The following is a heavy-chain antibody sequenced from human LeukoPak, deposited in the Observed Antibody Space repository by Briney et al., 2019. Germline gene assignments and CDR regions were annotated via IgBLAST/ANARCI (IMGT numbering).Heavy chain of an antibody. Sequence: GGSLRLSCAASGLIFRSYGMHWVRQAPGKGLEWVALIWYDGNNAYYADSVKGRFTIFRDNPKNTLYLLMNSLRADDTAVYYCARAGYCNGGTCYGKDYWGQGTLVTVSS. D-gene: IGHD2-15*01. CDR3: ARAGYCNGGTCYGKDY. CDR1: GLIFRSYG. V-gene: IGHV3-33*01. CDR2: IWYDGNNA. J-gene: IGHJ4*02.